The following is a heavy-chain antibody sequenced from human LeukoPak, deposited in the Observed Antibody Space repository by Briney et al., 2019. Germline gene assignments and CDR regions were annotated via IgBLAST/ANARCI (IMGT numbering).Heavy chain of an antibody. CDR2: FDPEDGET. J-gene: IGHJ4*02. D-gene: IGHD3-22*01. V-gene: IGHV1-24*01. Sequence: GASVKVSCKVSGYTLTELSMHWVRQAPGKGLEWMGGFDPEDGETIYAQKFQGRVTMTEDTSTDTAYMELSSLRSEDTAVYYCATATYYYDSSGYYFFDYWGQGTLVTVSS. CDR1: GYTLTELS. CDR3: ATATYYYDSSGYYFFDY.